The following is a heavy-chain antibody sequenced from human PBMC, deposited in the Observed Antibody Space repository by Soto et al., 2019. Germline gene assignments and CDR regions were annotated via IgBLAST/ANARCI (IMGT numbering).Heavy chain of an antibody. CDR3: ARRVESRNWYIVDIPFXS. V-gene: IGHV5-51*01. CDR1: GYTFTNYW. J-gene: IGHJ4*02. D-gene: IGHD2-15*01. CDR2: MNPGDSDI. Sequence: PGESLKISCKTSGYTFTNYWIGWVRQMPGKGLQWLGIMNPGDSDIRYNPSFEGQITLSADKSINTAYLQWHSLEAADTATYFCARRVESRNWYIVDIPFXSWSQGTPVTVSS.